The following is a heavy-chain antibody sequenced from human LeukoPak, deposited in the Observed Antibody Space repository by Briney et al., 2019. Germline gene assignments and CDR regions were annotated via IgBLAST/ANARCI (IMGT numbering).Heavy chain of an antibody. V-gene: IGHV1-69*05. Sequence: SVKVSCKASGGTFSSYAISWVRQAPGQGLEWMGRIIPIFGTANYAQKFQGRVTITTDESTSTAYMELSSLRSEDTAVYYCARKTLAVAGTFDAFDIWGQGTMVTVSS. D-gene: IGHD6-19*01. J-gene: IGHJ3*02. CDR3: ARKTLAVAGTFDAFDI. CDR1: GGTFSSYA. CDR2: IIPIFGTA.